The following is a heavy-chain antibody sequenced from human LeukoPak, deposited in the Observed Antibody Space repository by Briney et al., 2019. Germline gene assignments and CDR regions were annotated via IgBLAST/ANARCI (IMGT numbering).Heavy chain of an antibody. D-gene: IGHD3-10*01. V-gene: IGHV3-13*01. CDR2: IGTVGDT. Sequence: SGGSLRLSCAASGFTFSNSDMHWVRQAAGKGLEWVSAIGTVGDTYYPDSVKGRFTISRENAKNSLYLQMNSLRAGDTAVYYCARHPRGYYYGSGSSARIDYWGQGTLVTVSS. CDR3: ARHPRGYYYGSGSSARIDY. CDR1: GFTFSNSD. J-gene: IGHJ4*02.